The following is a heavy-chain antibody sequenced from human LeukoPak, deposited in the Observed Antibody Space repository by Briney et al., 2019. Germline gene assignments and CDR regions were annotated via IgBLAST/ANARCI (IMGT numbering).Heavy chain of an antibody. CDR2: ISDSGDSR. Sequence: GGSLRLSCAASGFTFKNYAMKWVRQAPGKGLEWVSSISDSGDSRYYADSVKGRFTISRDNSRNTLHLQMNSLRAEDTAVYFCAKEDYDSSGYYFDYWGQGTLVTVSS. V-gene: IGHV3-23*01. D-gene: IGHD3-22*01. CDR3: AKEDYDSSGYYFDY. CDR1: GFTFKNYA. J-gene: IGHJ4*02.